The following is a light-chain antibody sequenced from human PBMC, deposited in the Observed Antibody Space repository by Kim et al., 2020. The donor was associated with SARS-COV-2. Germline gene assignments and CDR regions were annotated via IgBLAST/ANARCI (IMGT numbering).Light chain of an antibody. Sequence: SASVGDRVTITCRASQGISNYLAWYQQKPGKVPKLLIYAASTLQSGVPSRFSGCGSGTDFTLTISSLQPEDVATYYCQKYNSALTFGGGTKVDIK. CDR1: QGISNY. J-gene: IGKJ4*01. CDR3: QKYNSALT. V-gene: IGKV1-27*01. CDR2: AAS.